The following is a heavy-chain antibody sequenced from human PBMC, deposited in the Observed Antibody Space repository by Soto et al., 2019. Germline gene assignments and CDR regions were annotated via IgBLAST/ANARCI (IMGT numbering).Heavy chain of an antibody. CDR3: ARFVRSCSATTCSTRADV. CDR1: GGFVNSDTHS. Sequence: ETLSLTCTVSGGFVNSDTHSWSWIRQTPGKRLEWIGFIYSGGSTKNPSLRSRVAMSVDTSKDQFSLKLRSVIVADTAVYHCARFVRSCSATTCSTRADVWGQGITVTVSS. D-gene: IGHD2-2*01. CDR2: IYSGGST. J-gene: IGHJ6*02. V-gene: IGHV4-61*01.